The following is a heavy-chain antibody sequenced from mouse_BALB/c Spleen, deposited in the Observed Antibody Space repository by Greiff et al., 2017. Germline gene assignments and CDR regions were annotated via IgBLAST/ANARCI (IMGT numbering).Heavy chain of an antibody. CDR1: GFTFSSYG. V-gene: IGHV5-6*01. CDR3: ARQDYYGSGNFDY. Sequence: EVQVVESGGDLVKPGGSLKLSCAASGFTFSSYGMSWVRQTPDKRLEWVATISSGGSYTYYPDSVKGRFTISRDNAKNTLYLQMSSLKSEDTAMYYCARQDYYGSGNFDYWGQGTTLTVSS. CDR2: ISSGGSYT. D-gene: IGHD1-1*01. J-gene: IGHJ2*01.